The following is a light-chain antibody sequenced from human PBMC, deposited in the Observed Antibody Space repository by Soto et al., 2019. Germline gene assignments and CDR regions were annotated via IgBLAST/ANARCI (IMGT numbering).Light chain of an antibody. CDR1: QSVDIN. V-gene: IGKV3-15*01. J-gene: IGKJ1*01. CDR3: QHYNNWPWT. Sequence: EIVMTQSPATLSVSPGERATLSCRASQSVDINLAWYQKKAGQAPRLLIYGASTRATAIPARFSGSGSGTEFTLTISSLQSKDFAVYFCQHYNNWPWTFGQGTKVEI. CDR2: GAS.